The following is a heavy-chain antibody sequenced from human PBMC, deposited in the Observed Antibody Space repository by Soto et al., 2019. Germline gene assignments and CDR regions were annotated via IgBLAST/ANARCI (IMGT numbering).Heavy chain of an antibody. CDR2: LDPADSVT. Sequence: ESLKISCNVSGYSFTTFWISWVRQMPEKGLELMGRLDPADSVTNYSPSFQGHVTISVDKSINTAYLQWSSLKASDTAIYYCARPLYDNRNYIDALHXWCQATLGTVS. CDR3: ARPLYDNRNYIDALHX. D-gene: IGHD3-22*01. CDR1: GYSFTTFW. J-gene: IGHJ3*01. V-gene: IGHV5-10-1*01.